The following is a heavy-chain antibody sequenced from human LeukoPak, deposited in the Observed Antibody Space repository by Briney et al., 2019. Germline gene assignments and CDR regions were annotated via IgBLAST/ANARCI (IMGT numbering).Heavy chain of an antibody. J-gene: IGHJ4*02. D-gene: IGHD3-22*01. CDR2: TKQDETEK. CDR1: GFTFTNYW. V-gene: IGHV3-7*04. CDR3: ARNRQWLLADY. Sequence: GGSQRLSCAASGFTFTNYWMSWVRQAPGKGLEWVANTKQDETEKHYADSVKGRFTISRDNAQNSLYLQMNSLRAEDTAVYFCARNRQWLLADYWGQGTVVTVSS.